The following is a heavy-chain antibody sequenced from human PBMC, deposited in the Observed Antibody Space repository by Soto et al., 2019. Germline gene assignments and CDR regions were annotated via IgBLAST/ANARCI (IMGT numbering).Heavy chain of an antibody. CDR3: ARAQRKGYCSSTSRYSSFFDP. CDR2: IWYDGSNK. J-gene: IGHJ5*02. CDR1: GFTFSSYG. D-gene: IGHD2-2*01. Sequence: PGGSLRLSCAASGFTFSSYGMHWVRQAPGKGLEWVAVIWYDGSNKYYADSVKGRFTISRDNSKNTLYLQMNSLRAEDTAVYYCARAQRKGYCSSTSRYSSFFDPWGQGTLVTVSS. V-gene: IGHV3-33*01.